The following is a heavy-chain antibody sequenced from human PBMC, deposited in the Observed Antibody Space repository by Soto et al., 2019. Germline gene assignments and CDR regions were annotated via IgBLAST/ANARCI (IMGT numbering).Heavy chain of an antibody. Sequence: ASVKVSCKASGYTFTSYGISWVRQATGQGRGWMGWINAYNGNTNYAQKHQGRGTMTTDTSTSTAYMEPRSLRSDDTAVYYRARDVGYGLLDYSGQGTLLTVSS. J-gene: IGHJ4*02. CDR1: GYTFTSYG. V-gene: IGHV1-18*01. CDR2: INAYNGNT. D-gene: IGHD5-18*01. CDR3: ARDVGYGLLDY.